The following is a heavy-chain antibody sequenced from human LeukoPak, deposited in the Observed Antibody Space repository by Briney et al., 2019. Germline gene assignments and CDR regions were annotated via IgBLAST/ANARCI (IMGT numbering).Heavy chain of an antibody. D-gene: IGHD2-15*01. Sequence: GGSLRLSCAASGFTFSSYWMHWVRQAPGKGLVWVSRINNDGSSTTYADSVKGRFTISRDDAKNTLYLQMNSLRAEDTAVYYCVRGGESTWSWGQGTLVTVSS. CDR2: INNDGSST. J-gene: IGHJ5*02. CDR3: VRGGESTWS. V-gene: IGHV3-74*01. CDR1: GFTFSSYW.